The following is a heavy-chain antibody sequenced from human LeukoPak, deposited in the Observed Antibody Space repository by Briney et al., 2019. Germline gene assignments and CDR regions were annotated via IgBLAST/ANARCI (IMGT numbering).Heavy chain of an antibody. CDR2: INHSGST. V-gene: IGHV4-34*01. J-gene: IGHJ6*04. Sequence: SETLSLTCAVYGGSFSGYYWSWIRQPPGKGLEWIGEINHSGSTNYNPSLESRVTISVDTSKNQFSLKLSSVTAADTAVYYCARGRPKNYYGMDVWGKGTTVTVSS. CDR3: ARGRPKNYYGMDV. CDR1: GGSFSGYY.